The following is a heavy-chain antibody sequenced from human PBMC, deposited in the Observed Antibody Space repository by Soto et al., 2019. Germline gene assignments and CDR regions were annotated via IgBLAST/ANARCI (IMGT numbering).Heavy chain of an antibody. Sequence: SETLSLTCAVYGGSFSGYYWSWIRQPPGKGLEWIGEINHSGSTNYNPSLKSRVTISVDTSKNQFSLKLSSVTAADTAVYYCARVGAVAALYYYYGMDVWGQGTTVTVSS. V-gene: IGHV4-34*01. CDR1: GGSFSGYY. CDR2: INHSGST. J-gene: IGHJ6*02. CDR3: ARVGAVAALYYYYGMDV. D-gene: IGHD6-19*01.